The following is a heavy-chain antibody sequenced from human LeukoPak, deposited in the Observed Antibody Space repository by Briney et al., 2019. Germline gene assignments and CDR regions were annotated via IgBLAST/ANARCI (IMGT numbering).Heavy chain of an antibody. CDR1: GFTFSNYG. D-gene: IGHD6-19*01. CDR3: ARSGGGYSSGWFY. CDR2: IRYDGSNK. J-gene: IGHJ4*02. V-gene: IGHV3-30*02. Sequence: GGSLRLSCAASGFTFSNYGMHWVRQAPGKGLEWVAFIRYDGSNKFYADSVKGRFTISRDNSKNTLYLQMNSLRAEDTAVYYCARSGGGYSSGWFYWGQGTLVTVSS.